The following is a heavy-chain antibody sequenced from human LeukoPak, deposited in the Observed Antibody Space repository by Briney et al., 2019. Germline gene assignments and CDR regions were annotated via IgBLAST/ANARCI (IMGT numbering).Heavy chain of an antibody. CDR1: GGSISSYD. Sequence: SETLSLTCTVSGGSISSYDWSWIRQPPGKGLEWVGYIYYGGSTNYNPSLKSRVTISVDTSKNQFSLRLSSVTAADTAVYYCANTHIAAPPFDYWGQGTLVTVSS. CDR2: IYYGGST. D-gene: IGHD6-6*01. J-gene: IGHJ4*02. CDR3: ANTHIAAPPFDY. V-gene: IGHV4-59*08.